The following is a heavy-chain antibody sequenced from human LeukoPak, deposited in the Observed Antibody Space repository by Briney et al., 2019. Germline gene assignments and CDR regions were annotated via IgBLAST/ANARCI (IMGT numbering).Heavy chain of an antibody. CDR1: GGTCSSYA. CDR3: AVQSIVANTQGDAFDI. J-gene: IGHJ3*02. CDR2: INCNSAGT. Sequence: EASVKVSCKASGGTCSSYAISWVRQAPGQGLEWMGRINCNSAGTYYAQKFRGRVTMTRDTSISTVYMELSSLRSDDTSLYYCAVQSIVANTQGDAFDIWGQGTTVIVSS. D-gene: IGHD5-12*01. V-gene: IGHV1-2*02.